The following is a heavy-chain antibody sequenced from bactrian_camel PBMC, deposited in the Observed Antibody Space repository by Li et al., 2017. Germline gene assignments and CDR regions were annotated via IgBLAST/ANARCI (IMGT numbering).Heavy chain of an antibody. V-gene: IGHV3S55*01. CDR2: IRTDNTT. CDR1: GFGVASSD. Sequence: HVQLVESGGGSVQAGGSLKLVCTASGFGVASSDMGWYRQAPGNECELVSAIRTDNTTYYTDLVKGRFTISQNNAKNTVYLEMNNLKPEDTAEYYCVIGASLASYSWYPRGRCVSLRITFWSFGQGTQVTVS. D-gene: IGHD6*01. J-gene: IGHJ4*01.